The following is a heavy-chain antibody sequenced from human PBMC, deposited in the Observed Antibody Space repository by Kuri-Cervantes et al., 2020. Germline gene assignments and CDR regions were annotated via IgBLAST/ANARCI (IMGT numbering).Heavy chain of an antibody. V-gene: IGHV4-30-4*01. Sequence: SETLSLTCTVSGGSISSGDYYWSWIRQPPGKGLEWIGYIYYSGSTYYNPSLKSRDTISVDTSKNQFSLKLSSVTAADTAVYYCASGRAEWLVPAMVRKRRNYWGQGTLVTVSS. CDR1: GGSISSGDYY. D-gene: IGHD6-19*01. CDR2: IYYSGST. J-gene: IGHJ4*02. CDR3: ASGRAEWLVPAMVRKRRNY.